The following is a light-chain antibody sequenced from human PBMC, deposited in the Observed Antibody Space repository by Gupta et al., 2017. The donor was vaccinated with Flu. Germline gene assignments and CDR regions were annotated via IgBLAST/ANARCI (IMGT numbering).Light chain of an antibody. CDR3: QQYNNWSPLT. CDR1: QSVTTD. CDR2: GAS. J-gene: IGKJ4*02. Sequence: ELVMTQSPASLSVSPGERATLSCRASQSVTTDLAWYQQKPGQAPRPLIYGASTRATGVPARFSGSGSGTEFTLTISSLQSEDLAVYYCQQYNNWSPLTFGGGTKVEIK. V-gene: IGKV3-15*01.